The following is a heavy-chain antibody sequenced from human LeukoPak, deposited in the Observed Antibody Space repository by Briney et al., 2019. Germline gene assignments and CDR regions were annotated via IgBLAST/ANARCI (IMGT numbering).Heavy chain of an antibody. Sequence: PGESLRLSCTASGFTFSSYSMNWVRQAPGKGLEWVSYISSASNTIYYADSVKGRFTISRDNAKNSLYLQMNSLRAEDTAMYYCARRDGPTRFWGQGTLVTVSS. J-gene: IGHJ4*02. CDR1: GFTFSSYS. V-gene: IGHV3-48*01. CDR3: ARRDGPTRF. D-gene: IGHD3-3*01. CDR2: ISSASNTI.